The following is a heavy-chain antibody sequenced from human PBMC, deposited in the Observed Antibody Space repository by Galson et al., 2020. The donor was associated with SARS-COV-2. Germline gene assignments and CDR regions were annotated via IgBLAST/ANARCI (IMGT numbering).Heavy chain of an antibody. CDR2: ISYDGSNK. V-gene: IGHV3-30*04. Sequence: GSLRLSCAASGFTFSSYAMHWVRQAPGKGLEWVAVISYDGSNKYYADSVKGRFTISRDNSKNTLYLQMNSLRAEDTAVYYCARDDNPRYCSGGSCYSSAADAFDIWGQGTMVTVSS. CDR1: GFTFSSYA. D-gene: IGHD2-15*01. CDR3: ARDDNPRYCSGGSCYSSAADAFDI. J-gene: IGHJ3*02.